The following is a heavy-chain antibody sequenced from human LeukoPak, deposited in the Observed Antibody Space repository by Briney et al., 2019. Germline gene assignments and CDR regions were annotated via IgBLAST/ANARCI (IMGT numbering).Heavy chain of an antibody. Sequence: GGSLRLSCAASGFTFSSYAMSWVRQAPGKGLEWVSLISGNGGATYYADSVKGRFTISRDNSKDTLYLQTNTLRAEDTAIYYCTKRRGYNFDYWGQGTLVTVSS. CDR2: ISGNGGAT. J-gene: IGHJ4*02. CDR1: GFTFSSYA. D-gene: IGHD5-12*01. V-gene: IGHV3-23*01. CDR3: TKRRGYNFDY.